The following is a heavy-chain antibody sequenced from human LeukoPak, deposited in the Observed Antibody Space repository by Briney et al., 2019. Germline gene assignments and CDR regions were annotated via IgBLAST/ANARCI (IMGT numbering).Heavy chain of an antibody. CDR2: IIPFFGTA. CDR1: GGTFSSYA. D-gene: IGHD5-18*01. V-gene: IGHV1-69*05. J-gene: IGHJ4*02. CDR3: ARDVGGGYSYGSFDY. Sequence: GSSVKVSCKASGGTFSSYAISWVRQAPGQGLEWMGGIIPFFGTANYAQKFQGRVTITTDESTSTAYMELSSLRSEDTAVYYCARDVGGGYSYGSFDYWGQGTLVTVSS.